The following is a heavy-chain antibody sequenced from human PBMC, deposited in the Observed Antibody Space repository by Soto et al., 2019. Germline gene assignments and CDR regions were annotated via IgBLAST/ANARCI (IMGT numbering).Heavy chain of an antibody. CDR2: INAGNGNT. D-gene: IGHD2-2*01. V-gene: IGHV1-3*01. CDR3: ARGYRIVVPAAIGWFDP. CDR1: GYTFTSYA. Sequence: ASGKGSCKASGYTFTSYAMHWVRQAPGQRLEWMGWINAGNGNTKYSQKFQGRVTITRDTSASTAYMELSSLRSEDTAVYYCARGYRIVVPAAIGWFDPWGQGTLVTVSS. J-gene: IGHJ5*02.